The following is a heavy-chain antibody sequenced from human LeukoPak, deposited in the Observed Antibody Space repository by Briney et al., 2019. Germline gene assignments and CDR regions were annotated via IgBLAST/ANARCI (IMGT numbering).Heavy chain of an antibody. Sequence: PGGSLRLSCAASGFPFSDSFMSWVRQAPGKGLEWVGRSRNKADSYTSEYAASVKGRFTISRDESKTSLYLQISSLETEDAAVYYCATSSWYRLAYWGQGSLVTVSS. CDR1: GFPFSDSF. D-gene: IGHD6-13*01. J-gene: IGHJ4*02. CDR2: SRNKADSYTS. CDR3: ATSSWYRLAY. V-gene: IGHV3-72*01.